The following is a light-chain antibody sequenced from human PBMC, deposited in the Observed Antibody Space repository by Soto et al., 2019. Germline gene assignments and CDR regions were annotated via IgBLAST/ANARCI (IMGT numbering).Light chain of an antibody. CDR3: QQTYTTPLT. J-gene: IGKJ1*01. CDR2: AAS. Sequence: DIQMTQPPASLSASVGDRVTITCRASQTISIYLNWFQQRPVKAPNLLIYAASNLQSGVPSRFSGHGSGTDFTLTISRLQPEDFATYYCQQTYTTPLTFGRGTEVEIK. V-gene: IGKV1-39*01. CDR1: QTISIY.